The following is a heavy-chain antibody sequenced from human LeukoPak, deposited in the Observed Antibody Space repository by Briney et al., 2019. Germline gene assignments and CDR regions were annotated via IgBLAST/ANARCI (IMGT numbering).Heavy chain of an antibody. Sequence: GASVKVSCRASGYTFTSYDINWVRQATGQGLEWMGWMGPNNGNTGYAQRFQGRVTMTRNISISTAYMELSSLRSEDTAVYYCARDADYYGSGTERYYYYVMDVWGQGTTVSVSS. J-gene: IGHJ6*02. CDR1: GYTFTSYD. V-gene: IGHV1-8*01. CDR2: MGPNNGNT. CDR3: ARDADYYGSGTERYYYYVMDV. D-gene: IGHD3-10*01.